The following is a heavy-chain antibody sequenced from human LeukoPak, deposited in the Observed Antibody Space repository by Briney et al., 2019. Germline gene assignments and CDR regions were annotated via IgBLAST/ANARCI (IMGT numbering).Heavy chain of an antibody. V-gene: IGHV4-39*01. D-gene: IGHD6-13*01. CDR3: ARLRQQPGFGSLYYFDY. J-gene: IGHJ4*02. Sequence: SETLSLTCTVSGGSISSSSYYWGWIRQPPGKGLEWVGSIYYSGSAYYNPSLKSRVTISVDTSKNQFSLKLSSVTAADTAVYYCARLRQQPGFGSLYYFDYWGQGTLVTVSS. CDR1: GGSISSSSYY. CDR2: IYYSGSA.